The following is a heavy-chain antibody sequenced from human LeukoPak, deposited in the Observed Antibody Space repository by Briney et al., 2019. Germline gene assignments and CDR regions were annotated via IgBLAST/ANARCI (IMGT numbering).Heavy chain of an antibody. J-gene: IGHJ4*02. CDR1: GFTFSSYW. CDR3: ARDLDHLPVVYFDY. CDR2: IKQDGSEK. D-gene: IGHD1-1*01. V-gene: IGHV3-7*01. Sequence: GRSLRLSCAASGFTFSSYWMSWVRQAPGKGLEWVANIKQDGSEKYYVDSVKGRFTISRDNAKNSPYLQMNSLRAEDTAVYYCARDLDHLPVVYFDYWGQGTLVTVSS.